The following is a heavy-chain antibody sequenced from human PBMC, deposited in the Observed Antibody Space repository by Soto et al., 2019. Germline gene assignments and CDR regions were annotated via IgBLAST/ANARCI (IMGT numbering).Heavy chain of an antibody. J-gene: IGHJ3*02. CDR2: IIPIFGTA. CDR1: GGTFSSYA. V-gene: IGHV1-69*13. CDR3: ARVAGPPLDAFDI. D-gene: IGHD6-19*01. Sequence: SVKVSCKASGGTFSSYAISWVRQAPGQGLEWMGGIIPIFGTANYAQKFQGRVTITADESTSTAYMELSSLRSEDTAVYYCARVAGPPLDAFDIWGQGTMVTVSS.